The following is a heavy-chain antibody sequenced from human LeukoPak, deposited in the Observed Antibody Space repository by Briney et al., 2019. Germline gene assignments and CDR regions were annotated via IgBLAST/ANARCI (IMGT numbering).Heavy chain of an antibody. CDR3: ARVRSYYGDYWSFDY. Sequence: GGSLRLSCAASGFTFSSYAMHWVRQAPGKGLEWVAVISYDGSNKYYADSVKGRFTISGDNSKNTLYLQMNSLRAEDTAVYYCARVRSYYGDYWSFDYWGQGTLVTVSS. D-gene: IGHD4-17*01. V-gene: IGHV3-30-3*01. CDR2: ISYDGSNK. J-gene: IGHJ4*02. CDR1: GFTFSSYA.